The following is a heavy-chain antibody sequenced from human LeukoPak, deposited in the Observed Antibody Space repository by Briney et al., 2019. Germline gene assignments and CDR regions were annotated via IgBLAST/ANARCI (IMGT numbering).Heavy chain of an antibody. CDR2: INPSGGST. Sequence: ASVKVSYKASGYTFTSYYMHWVRQAPGQGLEWMGIINPSGGSTSYAQKFQGRVTMTRDMSTSTVYMELSSLRSEDTAVYYCARVGPSGTTYYYYMDVWGKGTTVTVSS. V-gene: IGHV1-46*01. D-gene: IGHD1-7*01. J-gene: IGHJ6*03. CDR1: GYTFTSYY. CDR3: ARVGPSGTTYYYYMDV.